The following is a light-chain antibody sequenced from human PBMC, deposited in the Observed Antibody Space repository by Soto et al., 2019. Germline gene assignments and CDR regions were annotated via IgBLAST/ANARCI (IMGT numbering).Light chain of an antibody. CDR2: GAS. J-gene: IGKJ4*01. Sequence: EIVMTQSPATLSVSPGERATLSCRASQSVSNNLAWYQQKPGQAPRLLIYGASTRATGIPARFSGSESGTEFTLTISSLQSEDFAVYYCQQYNYWPPLTFGGGTKVEIK. CDR3: QQYNYWPPLT. V-gene: IGKV3D-15*01. CDR1: QSVSNN.